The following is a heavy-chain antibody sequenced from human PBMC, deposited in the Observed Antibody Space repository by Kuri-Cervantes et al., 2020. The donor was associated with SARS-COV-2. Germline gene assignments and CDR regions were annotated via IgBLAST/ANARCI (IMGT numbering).Heavy chain of an antibody. V-gene: IGHV3-23*01. CDR3: AKDQSEQWLVYYYYMDV. J-gene: IGHJ6*03. CDR2: ISDSGDST. Sequence: GGSLRLSCAASGFTFSSYAMSWVRQAPGQGLEWVSGISDSGDSTNYADSVKGRFTISRDNSKNTVYLEMDSLRADDTAVYYCAKDQSEQWLVYYYYMDVWGKGTTVTVSS. D-gene: IGHD6-19*01. CDR1: GFTFSSYA.